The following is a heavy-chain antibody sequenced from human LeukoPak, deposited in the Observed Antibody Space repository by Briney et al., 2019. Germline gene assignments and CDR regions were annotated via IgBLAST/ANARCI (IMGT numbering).Heavy chain of an antibody. CDR2: ISAYNGNT. D-gene: IGHD2-8*01. Sequence: ASVKVSCKASGYTFTGYYMHWVRQAPGQGLEWMGWISAYNGNTNYAQKLQGRVTMTTDTSTSTAYMELRSLRSDDTAVYYCARVVLMVYARNWFDPWGQGTLVTVSS. CDR1: GYTFTGYY. V-gene: IGHV1-18*04. CDR3: ARVVLMVYARNWFDP. J-gene: IGHJ5*02.